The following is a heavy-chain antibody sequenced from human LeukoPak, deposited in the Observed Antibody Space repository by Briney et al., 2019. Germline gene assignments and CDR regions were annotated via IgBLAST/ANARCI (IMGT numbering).Heavy chain of an antibody. CDR1: GFTFSSYE. V-gene: IGHV3-48*03. D-gene: IGHD3-9*01. Sequence: PGGSLTLSCPASGFTFSSYEMNWVRQAPGKGLEWVSYISSDGVTKYYADSVKGRFTISRDNAKKSLYLQMSSLRAEDTAVYYCARDSSDILTGLTPFDYWGQGTLVTVSS. CDR2: ISSDGVTK. CDR3: ARDSSDILTGLTPFDY. J-gene: IGHJ4*02.